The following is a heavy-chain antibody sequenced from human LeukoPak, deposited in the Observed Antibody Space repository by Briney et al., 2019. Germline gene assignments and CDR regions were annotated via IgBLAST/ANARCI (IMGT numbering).Heavy chain of an antibody. D-gene: IGHD1-26*01. CDR1: GITFSNFD. CDR3: AKGVGSIGSWYYFDY. J-gene: IGHJ4*02. Sequence: PSGGSLRLSCAASGITFSNFDLHWVRQAPGKGLEWVAVISSDGRNRYYADSVKGRFTISRDNSKNTLFLQMNSLRPEDTTVYYCAKGVGSIGSWYYFDYWGQGTLVTVSS. CDR2: ISSDGRNR. V-gene: IGHV3-30*18.